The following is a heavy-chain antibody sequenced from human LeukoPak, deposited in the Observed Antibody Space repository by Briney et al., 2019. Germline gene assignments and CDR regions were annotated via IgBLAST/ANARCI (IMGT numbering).Heavy chain of an antibody. CDR3: AKEGVPKWELLNYFDY. J-gene: IGHJ4*02. Sequence: GGSLRLSCAASGFTFSSYGMHWVRQAPGKGLEWVAVISYDGSNKYYADSVKGRFTISRDNSKNTLYLQMNSLRAEDTAVYYCAKEGVPKWELLNYFDYWGQGTLVTVSS. V-gene: IGHV3-30*18. CDR1: GFTFSSYG. D-gene: IGHD1-26*01. CDR2: ISYDGSNK.